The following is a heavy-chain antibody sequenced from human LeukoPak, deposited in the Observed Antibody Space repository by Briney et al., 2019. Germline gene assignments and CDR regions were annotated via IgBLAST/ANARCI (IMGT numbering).Heavy chain of an antibody. CDR2: ISSNGDSI. J-gene: IGHJ3*02. Sequence: PGGSLRLSCSASGFTFSNYAIHWVRQAPGKGLEYVSAISSNGDSIYHADSVKGRFTISTDNSENTLYLQMRSLRAEDTAVYYCVKGQGATCLFYAFDIWGQGTMVTVSS. CDR1: GFTFSNYA. CDR3: VKGQGATCLFYAFDI. D-gene: IGHD1-26*01. V-gene: IGHV3-64D*09.